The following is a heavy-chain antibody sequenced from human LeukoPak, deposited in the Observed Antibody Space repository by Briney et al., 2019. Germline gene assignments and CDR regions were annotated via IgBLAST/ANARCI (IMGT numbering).Heavy chain of an antibody. CDR3: ATGKSLSITIFGVANPFDY. CDR2: ISGYNGNT. J-gene: IGHJ4*02. CDR1: GYTFTSYG. D-gene: IGHD3-3*01. Sequence: GASVKVSCKASGYTFTSYGIIWVRQAPGQGLEWMGWISGYNGNTIYAQKFQGRVTMTEDTSTDTAYMELSSLRSEDTAVYYCATGKSLSITIFGVANPFDYWGQGTLVTVSS. V-gene: IGHV1-18*01.